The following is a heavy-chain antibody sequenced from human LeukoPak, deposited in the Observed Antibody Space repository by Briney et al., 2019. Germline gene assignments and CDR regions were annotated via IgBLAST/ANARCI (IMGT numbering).Heavy chain of an antibody. D-gene: IGHD4-17*01. CDR3: ARVANDYGDPILNWFDP. CDR1: GFTFSSYW. CDR2: INSDGSST. J-gene: IGHJ5*02. Sequence: PGGSLRLSCAASGFTFSSYWMHWVRQAPGKGLVWVSRINSDGSSTSYADSVKGRFTISRDNSKNTLYLQMNSLRAEDTAVYYCARVANDYGDPILNWFDPWGQGTLVTVSS. V-gene: IGHV3-74*01.